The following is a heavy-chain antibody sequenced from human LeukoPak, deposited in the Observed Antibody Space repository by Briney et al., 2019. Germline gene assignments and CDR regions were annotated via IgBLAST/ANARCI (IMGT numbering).Heavy chain of an antibody. Sequence: GASLQISCQVSGDTFTKLWIGWVRPVPGKGLEWVAIINPGESQIRYSPSLQGQVTISADKSTTTVYLQWTSLRASDTAIYYCARRLYQLPRMGDWFDPWGQGTLVTVSS. CDR3: ARRLYQLPRMGDWFDP. CDR1: GDTFTKLW. D-gene: IGHD1-7*01. V-gene: IGHV5-51*01. J-gene: IGHJ5*02. CDR2: INPGESQI.